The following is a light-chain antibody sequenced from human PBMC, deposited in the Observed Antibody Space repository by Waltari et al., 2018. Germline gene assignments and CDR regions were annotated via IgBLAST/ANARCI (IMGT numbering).Light chain of an antibody. CDR2: YVN. CDR3: SSYTTSGTWV. Sequence: QSALTQPASVSGSPGQSITIPSTGTSSDFGGYNYASWCQQHPGKAPNPVIYYVNNRPSGVSNRFSGSKSGNTASLTISGLQTEDEADYYCSSYTTSGTWVFGGGTKLAVL. CDR1: SSDFGGYNY. J-gene: IGLJ3*02. V-gene: IGLV2-14*03.